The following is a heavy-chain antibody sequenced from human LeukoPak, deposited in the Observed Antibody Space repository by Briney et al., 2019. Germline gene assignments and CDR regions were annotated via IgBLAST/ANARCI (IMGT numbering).Heavy chain of an antibody. Sequence: SETLSLTCTVSGGSISSYYWSWIRQPPGKGLEWIGYIYYSGSTNYNPSLKSRVTISVDTSKNQFSLKLSSVTAADTAVYYCARAWRGYYFDYRGQGTLVTVSS. V-gene: IGHV4-59*13. J-gene: IGHJ4*02. CDR1: GGSISSYY. CDR2: IYYSGST. D-gene: IGHD3-10*01. CDR3: ARAWRGYYFDY.